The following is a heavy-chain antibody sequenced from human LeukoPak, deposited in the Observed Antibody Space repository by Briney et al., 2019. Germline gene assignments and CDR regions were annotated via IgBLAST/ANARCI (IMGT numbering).Heavy chain of an antibody. V-gene: IGHV1-46*01. CDR3: ARRPQVATSHFDY. CDR2: INPRGGSA. Sequence: ASVKVSCKASGYTFTSFYMHWVRQAPGQGLEWMGIINPRGGSASAAQKFQGRLTLTRDTSTSTVYMDLSSLKSQDTAVYYCARRPQVATSHFDYWGQGTLVTVSS. D-gene: IGHD5-24*01. CDR1: GYTFTSFY. J-gene: IGHJ4*02.